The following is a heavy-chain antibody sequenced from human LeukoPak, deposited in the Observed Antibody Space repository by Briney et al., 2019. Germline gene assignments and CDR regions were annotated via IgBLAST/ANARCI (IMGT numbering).Heavy chain of an antibody. CDR1: GYTFTSYD. V-gene: IGHV1-8*02. CDR2: MNPNSGNT. Sequence: GASVKVSCKASGYTFTSYDINWVRQATGQGLEWMGWMNPNSGNTDYAQKLQGRVTMTTDTSTSTAYMELRSLRSDDTAVYYCARAAGSGPDYWGQGTLVTVSS. J-gene: IGHJ4*02. D-gene: IGHD2-15*01. CDR3: ARAAGSGPDY.